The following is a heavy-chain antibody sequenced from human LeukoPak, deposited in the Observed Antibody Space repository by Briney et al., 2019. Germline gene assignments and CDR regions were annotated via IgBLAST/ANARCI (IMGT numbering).Heavy chain of an antibody. CDR2: IYYSGNT. CDR1: GSSISGYY. Sequence: SETLSLTCTVSGSSISGYYWSWIRQPPGKGLEWIGYIYYSGNTNYSPSLSGRVTISVDTPKNQFSLKLSSVTAADTAVYYCARHTLGTSGYYPLDYWGQGTLVTVSS. D-gene: IGHD3-22*01. CDR3: ARHTLGTSGYYPLDY. V-gene: IGHV4-59*08. J-gene: IGHJ4*02.